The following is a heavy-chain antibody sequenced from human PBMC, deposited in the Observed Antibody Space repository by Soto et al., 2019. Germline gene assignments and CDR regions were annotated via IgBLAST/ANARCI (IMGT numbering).Heavy chain of an antibody. CDR1: GYTFTSYG. D-gene: IGHD3-3*01. CDR2: ISAYNGNT. Sequence: ASLKVCCKATGYTFTSYGISWVRQAPGQGLEWMGWISAYNGNTNYAQKLQGRVTMTTDTSTSTAYMELRSLRSDDTAVYYCARDRGTYYDFWSGYPPRYYYYGMDVWGQGTTVTVSS. CDR3: ARDRGTYYDFWSGYPPRYYYYGMDV. J-gene: IGHJ6*02. V-gene: IGHV1-18*01.